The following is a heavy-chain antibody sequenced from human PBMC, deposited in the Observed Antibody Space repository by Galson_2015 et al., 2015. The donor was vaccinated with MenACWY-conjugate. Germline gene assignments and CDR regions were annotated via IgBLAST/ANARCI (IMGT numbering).Heavy chain of an antibody. CDR3: ARDNNWSFDS. D-gene: IGHD1-1*01. CDR2: IKADGSFS. J-gene: IGHJ4*02. V-gene: IGHV3-74*01. Sequence: SLRLSCAASGFTFNNYWMHWVRQPRGKGLEWISYIKADGSFSNYADSVKGRFTISTDNAKNMVYLQMDGLGDEDTAVYFCARDNNWSFDSWGQGTLVTVSS. CDR1: GFTFNNYW.